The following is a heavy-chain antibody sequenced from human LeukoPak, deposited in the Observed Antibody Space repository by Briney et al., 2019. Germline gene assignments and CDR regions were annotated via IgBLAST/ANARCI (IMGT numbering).Heavy chain of an antibody. CDR2: ISGSGGST. D-gene: IGHD3-10*01. J-gene: IGHJ6*03. V-gene: IGHV3-23*01. CDR3: ARVMGVSNFYYYYMDV. Sequence: PGGSLRLSCAASGFTFSSYAMSWVRQAPGKGLEWVSAISGSGGSTYYADSVKGRFTISRDNSKNTLFLQMNSLRAEDTAVYYCARVMGVSNFYYYYMDVWGKGTTVTVSS. CDR1: GFTFSSYA.